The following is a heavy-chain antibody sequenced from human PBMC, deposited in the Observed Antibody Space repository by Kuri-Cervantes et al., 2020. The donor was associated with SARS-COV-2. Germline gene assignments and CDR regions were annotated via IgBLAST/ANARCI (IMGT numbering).Heavy chain of an antibody. J-gene: IGHJ4*02. Sequence: ASVKVSCKASGYTFTSFYIHWVRQAPGQGLEWMAIISPIVGDTTYAQRFRDRLSVTMDTSTSTVYMEVSNLTSEDTAVYYCARSSSGSYSDFEYWGQGTPVTVSS. CDR1: GYTFTSFY. V-gene: IGHV1-46*01. D-gene: IGHD1-26*01. CDR2: ISPIVGDT. CDR3: ARSSSGSYSDFEY.